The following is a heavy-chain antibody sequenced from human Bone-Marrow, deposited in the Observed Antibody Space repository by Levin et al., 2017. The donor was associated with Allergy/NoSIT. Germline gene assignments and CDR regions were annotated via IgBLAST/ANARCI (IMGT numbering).Heavy chain of an antibody. J-gene: IGHJ6*02. Sequence: SETLSLTCAVYGGSFSGYYWSWIRQPPGKGLEWIGEINHSGSTNYNPSLKSRVTISVDTSKNQFSLKLSSVTAADTAVYYCARAIVASYRYRVYYYYGMDVWGQGTTVTVSS. CDR2: INHSGST. CDR1: GGSFSGYY. CDR3: ARAIVASYRYRVYYYYGMDV. V-gene: IGHV4-34*01. D-gene: IGHD3-16*02.